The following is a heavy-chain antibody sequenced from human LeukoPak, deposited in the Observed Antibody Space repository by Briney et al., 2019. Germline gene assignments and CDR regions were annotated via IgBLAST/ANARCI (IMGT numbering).Heavy chain of an antibody. Sequence: SETLSLTCTVSGGSITSYYWTWIRQPPGKGLEWIGFIYGDGSTKYNPTLKSRVTMSVDTSKNQFSLKLSSATAADSAVYYCARDKDSGTNHAKIHYDVWGQGTMVTVSS. CDR1: GGSITSYY. CDR2: IYGDGST. V-gene: IGHV4-59*01. J-gene: IGHJ3*01. CDR3: ARDKDSGTNHAKIHYDV. D-gene: IGHD1-26*01.